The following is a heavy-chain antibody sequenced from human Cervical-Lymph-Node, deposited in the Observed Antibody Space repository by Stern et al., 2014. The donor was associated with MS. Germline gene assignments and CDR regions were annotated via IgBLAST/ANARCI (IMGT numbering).Heavy chain of an antibody. Sequence: EVQLVESGGGLVKPGGSLRLSCAASGFTFSSYSLNWVRQAPGKGLEWVSSISSSRSYIYYADSVKGRFTISRDNAKNSLYLQMNSLRAEDTAVYYCARDRSTMIVVVSAFDIWGQGTMVTVSS. CDR2: ISSSRSYI. J-gene: IGHJ3*02. V-gene: IGHV3-21*01. CDR3: ARDRSTMIVVVSAFDI. D-gene: IGHD3-22*01. CDR1: GFTFSSYS.